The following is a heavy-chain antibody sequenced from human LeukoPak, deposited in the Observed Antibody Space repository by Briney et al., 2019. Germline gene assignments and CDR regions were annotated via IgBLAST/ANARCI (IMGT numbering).Heavy chain of an antibody. J-gene: IGHJ4*02. Sequence: GGSLRLSCAASGFTFRNYEMNWVRQAPGKGLEWVSSISSSSTYTYYADSVKGRFTISRDNAKNSLYLQMNSLRAEDTAVYYCARAISMVRGVDYWGQGTLVTVSS. CDR3: ARAISMVRGVDY. V-gene: IGHV3-21*01. CDR2: ISSSSTYT. CDR1: GFTFRNYE. D-gene: IGHD3-10*01.